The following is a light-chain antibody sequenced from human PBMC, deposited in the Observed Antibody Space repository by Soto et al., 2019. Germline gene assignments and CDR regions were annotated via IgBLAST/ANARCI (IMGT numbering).Light chain of an antibody. Sequence: EILMTQXXXXLXGXPXVRATLSXRASQSVSSNLAWYQQKPGQAPRLLIYGASTRATGFPARFSGSGSGTEFTLTISSLQSEDFAVYYCQQYDNWPKTFGQGTRLEIK. CDR3: QQYDNWPKT. CDR2: GAS. CDR1: QSVSSN. J-gene: IGKJ5*01. V-gene: IGKV3-15*01.